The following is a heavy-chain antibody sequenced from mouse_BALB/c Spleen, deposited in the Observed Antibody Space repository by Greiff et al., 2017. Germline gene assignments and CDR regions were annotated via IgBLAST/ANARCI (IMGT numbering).Heavy chain of an antibody. J-gene: IGHJ4*01. CDR1: GYTFTDYN. Sequence: EVQLQQPGAELVKPGASVKIPCKASGYTFTDYNMDWVKQSHGKSLEWIGDINPNNGGTIYNQKFKGKATLTVDKSSSTAYMELRSLTSEDTAVYYCARTGDAMDYWGQGTSVTVSS. CDR3: ARTGDAMDY. CDR2: INPNNGGT. V-gene: IGHV1-18*01.